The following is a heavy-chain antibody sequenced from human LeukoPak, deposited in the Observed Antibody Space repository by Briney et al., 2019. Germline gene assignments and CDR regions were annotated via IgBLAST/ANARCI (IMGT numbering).Heavy chain of an antibody. Sequence: GGSLRLSCAASGFTFSIYGMSWVRQAPGQGLKWVSAISGNGAKTFYADSVKGRFTISRDNSKNTIYLQMNSLRAEDTALYYCAKAAAAPGFDFWGQGTLVTVSS. CDR3: AKAAAAPGFDF. CDR2: ISGNGAKT. V-gene: IGHV3-23*01. D-gene: IGHD6-13*01. CDR1: GFTFSIYG. J-gene: IGHJ4*02.